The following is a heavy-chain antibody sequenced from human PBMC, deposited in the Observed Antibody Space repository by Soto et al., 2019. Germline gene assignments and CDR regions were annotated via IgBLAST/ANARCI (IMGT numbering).Heavy chain of an antibody. Sequence: QVQLVESGGGVVKPGGSLRLSCAASGFTFSDYYMSWIRQAPGKGLEWVSYISSSGSTIYYADSVKGRFTISRDNAKNSLSLRMKSLRAEDTAVYYCSGYYSYAFDIWGQGTMVTVSS. CDR3: SGYYSYAFDI. CDR2: ISSSGSTI. J-gene: IGHJ3*02. V-gene: IGHV3-11*01. D-gene: IGHD3-22*01. CDR1: GFTFSDYY.